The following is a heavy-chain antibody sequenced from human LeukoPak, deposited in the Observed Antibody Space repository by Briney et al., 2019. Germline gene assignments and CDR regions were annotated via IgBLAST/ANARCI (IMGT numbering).Heavy chain of an antibody. CDR2: IRSKAYGGTT. Sequence: GGSLRLSCTASGFTFGDYAMSWVRQAPGKGLEWVGFIRSKAYGGTTEYAASVKGRFTISRDDSKSIAYLQMNSLKTEDTAVYYCTLPYYDSSGYVLPDYWGQGTLVTVSS. CDR3: TLPYYDSSGYVLPDY. V-gene: IGHV3-49*04. J-gene: IGHJ4*02. CDR1: GFTFGDYA. D-gene: IGHD3-22*01.